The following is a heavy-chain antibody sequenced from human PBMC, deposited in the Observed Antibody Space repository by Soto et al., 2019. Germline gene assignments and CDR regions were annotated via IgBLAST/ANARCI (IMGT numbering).Heavy chain of an antibody. D-gene: IGHD3-10*01. J-gene: IGHJ4*02. CDR1: GGSMSEYF. V-gene: IGHV4-59*01. CDR3: ARDGYDGSGSPYPAY. CDR2: IYYLGST. Sequence: KPSETLSLTCSVSGGSMSEYFWSWIRQSPGKGLEWIGYIYYLGSTDYNPSLKSRVTISVDTSKRQSSLRLTSVTAADTAVYYCARDGYDGSGSPYPAYWGPGTQVTVSS.